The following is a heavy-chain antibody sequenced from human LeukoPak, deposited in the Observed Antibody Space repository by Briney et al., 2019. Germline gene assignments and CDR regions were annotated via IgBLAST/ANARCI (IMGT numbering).Heavy chain of an antibody. J-gene: IGHJ4*02. CDR2: INHSGST. D-gene: IGHD3-22*01. CDR1: GGSFSGYY. V-gene: IGHV4-34*01. Sequence: PSETLSLTCAVYGGSFSGYYWSWIRQPPGKGLEWIGEINHSGSTNYNPSLKSRVTISVDTSKNQFSLKLSSVTAADTAVYYCAFRSDYHDSSGYQTNDYWGQGTLVTVSS. CDR3: AFRSDYHDSSGYQTNDY.